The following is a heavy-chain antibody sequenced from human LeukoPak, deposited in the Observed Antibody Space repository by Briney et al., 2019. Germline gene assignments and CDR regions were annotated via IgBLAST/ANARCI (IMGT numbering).Heavy chain of an antibody. V-gene: IGHV1-2*02. CDR2: INPNSGGT. CDR3: ARDPVPAAIRVRRTTWFDP. D-gene: IGHD2-2*02. CDR1: GYTFTGYY. Sequence: ASVKVSCKASGYTFTGYYMHWVRQAPGQGLEWMGWINPNSGGTNYAQEFQGRVTMTRDTSISTAYMELSRLRSDDTAVYYCARDPVPAAIRVRRTTWFDPWGQGTLVTVSS. J-gene: IGHJ5*02.